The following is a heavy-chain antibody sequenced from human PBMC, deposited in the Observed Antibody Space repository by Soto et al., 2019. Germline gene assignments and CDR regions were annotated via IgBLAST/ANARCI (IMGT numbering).Heavy chain of an antibody. V-gene: IGHV4-59*01. CDR2: VSSTGST. CDR1: GGCLNSYY. CDR3: ARFSPPRKSYDSNPGWFDP. D-gene: IGHD3-22*01. J-gene: IGHJ5*02. Sequence: SETLALTCTVSGGCLNSYYWTWIRQSPGKGLEWIGYVSSTGSTNYNPSLKSRLTMSLDTSTNEVSLSLTSVTAADAAVYFCARFSPPRKSYDSNPGWFDPWGQGIMVT.